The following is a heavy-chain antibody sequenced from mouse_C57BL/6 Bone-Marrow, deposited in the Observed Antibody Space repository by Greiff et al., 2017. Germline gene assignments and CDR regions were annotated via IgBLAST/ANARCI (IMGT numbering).Heavy chain of an antibody. CDR1: GYSITSGYY. CDR3: AYGSSSYYFDY. J-gene: IGHJ2*01. V-gene: IGHV3-6*01. D-gene: IGHD1-1*01. Sequence: EVKLVESGPGLVKPSQSLSLTCSVTGYSITSGYYWNWIRQYPGNKLEWMGYISYDGSNNYNPSLKNRISITRDTSKNQFFLKLNSVTTEDTATYYCAYGSSSYYFDYWGQGTTLTVSS. CDR2: ISYDGSN.